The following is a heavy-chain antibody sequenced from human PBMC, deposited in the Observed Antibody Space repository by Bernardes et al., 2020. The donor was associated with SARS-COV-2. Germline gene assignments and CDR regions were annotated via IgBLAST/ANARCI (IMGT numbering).Heavy chain of an antibody. J-gene: IGHJ2*01. D-gene: IGHD4-17*01. Sequence: GGCLRRSCAASGFTVRTYSMNWVRRAPGKGLAWVSSIGLSSSYIYYAESLKGRFTISRDNAKNSLYLQINSLRVEDTAVYYCARGLSTVTDWYFDMWGRGTLVTVSS. CDR3: ARGLSTVTDWYFDM. CDR2: IGLSSSYI. CDR1: GFTVRTYS. V-gene: IGHV3-21*01.